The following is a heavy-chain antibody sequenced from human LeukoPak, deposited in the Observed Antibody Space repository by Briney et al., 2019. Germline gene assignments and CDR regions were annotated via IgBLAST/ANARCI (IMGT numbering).Heavy chain of an antibody. J-gene: IGHJ4*02. CDR2: IYFTGSP. V-gene: IGHV4-59*12. D-gene: IGHD6-19*01. CDR1: GGSISRYY. CDR3: ARGRAVADY. Sequence: SETLSLTCTVSGGSISRYYWSWIRQPPGKGLEWIGYIYFTGSPNYNPSLKSRVTISLDTSKNQVSLKLSSVTAADTAVYYCARGRAVADYWGQGTLVTVSS.